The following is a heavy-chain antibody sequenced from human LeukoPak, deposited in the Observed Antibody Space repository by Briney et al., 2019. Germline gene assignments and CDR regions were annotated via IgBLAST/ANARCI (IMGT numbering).Heavy chain of an antibody. CDR2: INYSGST. V-gene: IGHV4-59*01. D-gene: IGHD2-2*01. CDR3: ARWERGSSENLDY. Sequence: PSETLSLTCTVSGGSISSYYWSWIRQPPGKGLEWIGYINYSGSTNYNPSLKTRVTISVDTSKNQFSLKLSSVTAADTAVYYCARWERGSSENLDYWGQGTLVTVSS. J-gene: IGHJ4*02. CDR1: GGSISSYY.